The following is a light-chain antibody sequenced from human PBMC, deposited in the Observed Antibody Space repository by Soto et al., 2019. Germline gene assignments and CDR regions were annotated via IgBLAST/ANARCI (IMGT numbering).Light chain of an antibody. CDR1: SSDGGGYNY. CDR2: DVS. CDR3: SSYTSSSTYV. J-gene: IGLJ1*01. Sequence: QSVLTQPASVSESPGQSITSSCTGTSSDGGGYNYVSWYQQHPGKAPKLMIYDVSNRPSGVSNRFSGFKAGNTASLTISGPQAEDEADYYRSSYTSSSTYVFGTGTKVTVL. V-gene: IGLV2-14*01.